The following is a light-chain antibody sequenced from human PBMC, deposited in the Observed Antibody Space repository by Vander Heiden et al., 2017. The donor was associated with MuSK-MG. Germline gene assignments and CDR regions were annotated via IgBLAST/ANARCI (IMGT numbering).Light chain of an antibody. CDR2: WTS. Sequence: DIVMTQSPDSLAVSLGERATINCKSSQSVLSSSNNKNYLAWYQQKPGQPPKLLIYWTSTRASGVPDRFSGSGSGTDFTLTIRSLQAEDVAVYYCQQDYTTPITFAQGTRLEIK. CDR3: QQDYTTPIT. J-gene: IGKJ5*01. CDR1: QSVLSSSNNKNY. V-gene: IGKV4-1*01.